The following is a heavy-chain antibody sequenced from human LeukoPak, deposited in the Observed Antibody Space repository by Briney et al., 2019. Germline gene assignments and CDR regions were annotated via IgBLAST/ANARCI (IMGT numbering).Heavy chain of an antibody. Sequence: GGSLILSCAASGFTFSSYGMHWVRQAPGKGLEWVSAISGSGGSTYYADSVKGRFTISRDNSKNTLYLQMNSLRAEDTAVYYCAKDPRVDYGPIGYYFDYWGQGTLVTVSS. D-gene: IGHD4-17*01. V-gene: IGHV3-23*01. J-gene: IGHJ4*02. CDR3: AKDPRVDYGPIGYYFDY. CDR1: GFTFSSYG. CDR2: ISGSGGST.